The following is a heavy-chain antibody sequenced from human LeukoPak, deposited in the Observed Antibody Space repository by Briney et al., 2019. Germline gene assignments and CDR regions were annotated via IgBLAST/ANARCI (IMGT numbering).Heavy chain of an antibody. Sequence: PGGSLRLSCAASGFTFSSYGMHWVRQAPGKGLEWVAVISYDGSNKYYADSVKGRFTISRDNSKNTLYLQMNSLRAEDTAVYYCAKVGVVTAHYYFDYWGQGTLVTVSS. CDR2: ISYDGSNK. J-gene: IGHJ4*02. D-gene: IGHD2-21*02. CDR1: GFTFSSYG. V-gene: IGHV3-30*18. CDR3: AKVGVVTAHYYFDY.